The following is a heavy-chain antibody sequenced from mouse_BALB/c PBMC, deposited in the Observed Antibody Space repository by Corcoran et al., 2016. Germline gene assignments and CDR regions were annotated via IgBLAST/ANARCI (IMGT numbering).Heavy chain of an antibody. CDR3: ARRDDARDY. V-gene: IGHV1S136*01. CDR2: INPYNDGT. J-gene: IGHJ4*01. Sequence: EVQLQQSGPELVKPGASERMSCKAAGYTFTNYVMHWVKRKPGQGREWIRYINPYNDGTKYNGKFKGKATMTSDKSSSTAYMELSSLTSEYSAGYYFARRDDARDYWGQGTSVAVSS. CDR1: GYTFTNYV.